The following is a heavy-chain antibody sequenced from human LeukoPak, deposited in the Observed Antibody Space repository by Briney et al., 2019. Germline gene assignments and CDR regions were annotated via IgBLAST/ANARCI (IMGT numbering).Heavy chain of an antibody. CDR2: MDPNRGDT. CDR3: VSGGGGGFDY. J-gene: IGHJ4*02. V-gene: IGHV1-2*06. D-gene: IGHD3-10*01. CDR1: GYTFTGYY. Sequence: ASVKVSCKASGYTFTGYYMHWVRQAPGQGLEWLGRMDPNRGDTNYAQKFQGRVTMTRDTSISTAYMELSRMTSDDPAVYYCVSGGGGGFDYWGQGTLVTVSS.